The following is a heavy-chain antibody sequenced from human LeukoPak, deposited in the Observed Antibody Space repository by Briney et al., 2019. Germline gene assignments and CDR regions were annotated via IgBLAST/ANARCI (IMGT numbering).Heavy chain of an antibody. Sequence: GGSLRLSCVASGFTFSTYTMNWVRQAPGKGLEWVSSISSSSFFISYADSVKGRFTISRDNAKNSLYLQMKSLRVEDTAIYYCAKVAHYYYGSESYYFFEHWGQGTPVTASS. V-gene: IGHV3-21*01. CDR2: ISSSSFFI. CDR1: GFTFSTYT. CDR3: AKVAHYYYGSESYYFFEH. D-gene: IGHD3-10*01. J-gene: IGHJ4*02.